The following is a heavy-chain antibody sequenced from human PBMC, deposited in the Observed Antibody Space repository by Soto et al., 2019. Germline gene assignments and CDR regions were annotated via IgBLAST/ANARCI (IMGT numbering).Heavy chain of an antibody. V-gene: IGHV4-61*01. Sequence: SETLSLTCTVSGGSVSSGSYYWSWIRQPPGKGLEWIGYIYYSGSTNYNPSLKSRVTISVDTSKNQFSLKLSSVTAADTAVYYCARVGRVVGAARRDYWGQGTLVTVSS. CDR2: IYYSGST. D-gene: IGHD2-15*01. J-gene: IGHJ4*02. CDR1: GGSVSSGSYY. CDR3: ARVGRVVGAARRDY.